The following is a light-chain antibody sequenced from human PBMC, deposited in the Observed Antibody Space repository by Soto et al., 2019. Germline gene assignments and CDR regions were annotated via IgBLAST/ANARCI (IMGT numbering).Light chain of an antibody. Sequence: EIVLTQSPGTLSLSPGERATLSCRASQSVSSNYLAWYQQQPGQAPRLLIYGASSRATGIPDRFSGSGSGTDFTHTISRLEPEDFAVYFCQQYGSSYTFGQGTKLEIK. V-gene: IGKV3-20*01. CDR3: QQYGSSYT. J-gene: IGKJ2*01. CDR1: QSVSSNY. CDR2: GAS.